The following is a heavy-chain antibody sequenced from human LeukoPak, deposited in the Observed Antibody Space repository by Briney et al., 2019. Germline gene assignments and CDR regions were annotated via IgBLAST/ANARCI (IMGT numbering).Heavy chain of an antibody. Sequence: ASVKVSCKASGYTFTSYAISWVRQAPGQGLEWMGGIIPIFGTANYAQKFQGRVTITADESTSTAYMELSSLRAEDTAVYYCAKDWARGVAAAATRSYYYMDVWGKGTTVTISS. CDR1: GYTFTSYA. J-gene: IGHJ6*03. CDR3: AKDWARGVAAAATRSYYYMDV. CDR2: IIPIFGTA. V-gene: IGHV1-69*13. D-gene: IGHD6-13*01.